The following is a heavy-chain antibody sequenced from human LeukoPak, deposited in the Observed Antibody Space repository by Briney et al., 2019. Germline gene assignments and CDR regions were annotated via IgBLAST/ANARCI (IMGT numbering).Heavy chain of an antibody. V-gene: IGHV3-48*01. CDR2: ITSDSTTM. D-gene: IGHD4-11*01. Sequence: GGSLRLSCAASGFTFSSYSMNWVRQAPGQGLEWVSYITSDSTTMFYADSVKGRFTASRDNAENSMYLQMNSLRAEDTAVYYCARVALRPIDYSNPEFDPWGQGTLVAVSS. CDR3: ARVALRPIDYSNPEFDP. J-gene: IGHJ5*02. CDR1: GFTFSSYS.